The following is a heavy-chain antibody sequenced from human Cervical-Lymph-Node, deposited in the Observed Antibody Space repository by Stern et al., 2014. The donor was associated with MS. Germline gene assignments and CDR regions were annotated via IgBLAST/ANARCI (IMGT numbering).Heavy chain of an antibody. Sequence: EDQLVESGGGLVKPGGSLRLSCVVSGFTFSSYTMNWVRQAPGQGLEWVSSISSDSTYIYYADSLKGRFTISRDNAKNSLYLQMNSLRAEDTAVYYCARDPGSSSGYWGQGTLVTVSS. V-gene: IGHV3-21*01. D-gene: IGHD6-6*01. CDR2: ISSDSTYI. J-gene: IGHJ4*02. CDR3: ARDPGSSSGY. CDR1: GFTFSSYT.